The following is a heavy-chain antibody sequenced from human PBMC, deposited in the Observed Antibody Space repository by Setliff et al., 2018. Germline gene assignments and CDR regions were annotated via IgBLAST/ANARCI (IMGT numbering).Heavy chain of an antibody. CDR3: ARQDSSSWPADY. Sequence: PSETLSLTCAVYGGSFSGYYWSWIRQPPGKGLEWIGEINHSGSTNYNPSLESRVTISVDTSKNQFSLKLSSVTAADTAVYYCARQDSSSWPADYWGQGTLVTVSS. D-gene: IGHD6-13*01. CDR1: GGSFSGYY. V-gene: IGHV4-34*01. J-gene: IGHJ4*02. CDR2: INHSGST.